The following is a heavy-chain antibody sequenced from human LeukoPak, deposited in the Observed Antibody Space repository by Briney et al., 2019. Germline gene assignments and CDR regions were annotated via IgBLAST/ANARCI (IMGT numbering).Heavy chain of an antibody. J-gene: IGHJ4*02. Sequence: GGSLRLSCAASGITFSSYAMHWVRQAPGKGLEWVAVVSSDGSNKYYADSVKGRFTISRDNSKNTLYLQMNSLRAEDTAVYYCARGYDSSGYYFDYWGQGTLVTVSS. CDR3: ARGYDSSGYYFDY. D-gene: IGHD3-22*01. V-gene: IGHV3-30*04. CDR2: VSSDGSNK. CDR1: GITFSSYA.